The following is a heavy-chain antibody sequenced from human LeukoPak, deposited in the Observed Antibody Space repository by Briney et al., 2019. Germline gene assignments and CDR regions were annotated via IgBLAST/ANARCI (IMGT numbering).Heavy chain of an antibody. J-gene: IGHJ4*02. D-gene: IGHD4-11*01. CDR2: IYPSGST. CDR1: GGSISSYF. Sequence: SETLSLTCTLYGGSISSYFWSWLRQPAAKGLEWIGRIYPSGSTTYTPSLKGRVTMSVDTSKDQFSLKLSSVTAADTAIYYCARATHTIRADYKPFDFWGQGTLVTVSS. V-gene: IGHV4-4*07. CDR3: ARATHTIRADYKPFDF.